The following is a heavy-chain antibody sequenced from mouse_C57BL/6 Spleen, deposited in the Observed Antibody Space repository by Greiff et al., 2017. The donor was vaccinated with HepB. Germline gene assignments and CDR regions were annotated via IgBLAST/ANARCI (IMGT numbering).Heavy chain of an antibody. V-gene: IGHV1-26*01. CDR3: ASYYYGSPYAMDY. J-gene: IGHJ4*01. Sequence: VQLQQSGPELVKPGASVKISCKASGYTFTDYYMNWVKQSHGKSLEWIGDINPNNGGTSYNQKFKGKATLTVDKSSSTAYLELRSLTSEDSAVYYCASYYYGSPYAMDYWGQGTSVTVSS. CDR1: GYTFTDYY. D-gene: IGHD1-1*01. CDR2: INPNNGGT.